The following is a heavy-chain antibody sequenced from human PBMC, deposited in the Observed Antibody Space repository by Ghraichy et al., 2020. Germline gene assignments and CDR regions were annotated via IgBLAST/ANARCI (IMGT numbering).Heavy chain of an antibody. CDR1: GFTFSSYA. CDR2: ISGSGGST. CDR3: AKVLEWLSLDY. D-gene: IGHD3-3*01. Sequence: GESLNISCAASGFTFSSYAMSWVRQAPGKGLEWVSAISGSGGSTYYADSVKGRFTISRDNSKNTLYLQMNSLRAEDTAVYYCAKVLEWLSLDYWGQGTLVTVSS. V-gene: IGHV3-23*01. J-gene: IGHJ4*02.